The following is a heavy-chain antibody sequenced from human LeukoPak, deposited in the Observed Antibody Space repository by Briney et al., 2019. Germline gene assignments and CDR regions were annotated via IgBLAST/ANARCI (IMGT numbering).Heavy chain of an antibody. J-gene: IGHJ4*02. V-gene: IGHV4-4*07. CDR3: ARDQGSGWYDY. D-gene: IGHD6-19*01. CDR1: GGSIRNYY. Sequence: PSETLSLTCIVSGGSIRNYYWSWIRQPAGKGLEWIGRIHTSGSTNYSPSLKSRLTMSVDMSKNQFSLKLNSVTAADTAVYYCARDQGSGWYDYWGQGTLVTVSS. CDR2: IHTSGST.